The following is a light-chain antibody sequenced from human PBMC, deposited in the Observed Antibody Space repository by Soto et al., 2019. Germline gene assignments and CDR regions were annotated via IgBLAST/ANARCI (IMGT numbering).Light chain of an antibody. CDR3: QQHDSSPLT. CDR2: GAS. J-gene: IGKJ4*01. V-gene: IGKV3-20*01. Sequence: DIVLTQSPGTLSLSPGERATLSCRASQSVSGSRLAWYQQKPGQAPRLLIYGASNRATGIPDRFSGSGSGTDFTLTISRLEPEDFAAYYCQQHDSSPLTFGGGTKVDIK. CDR1: QSVSGSR.